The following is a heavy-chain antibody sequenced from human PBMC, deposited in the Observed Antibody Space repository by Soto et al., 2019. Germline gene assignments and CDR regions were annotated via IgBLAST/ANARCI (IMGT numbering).Heavy chain of an antibody. CDR3: VRRRYQLPSSVLWLDP. V-gene: IGHV4-34*01. Sequence: SETLSLTCAVYGGFLSESYWTWIRQPPGNGLDWIGEINHVGGTNYNPSLKSRVTMSVDTSQNQFSLRLISVTAADTAMYFCVRRRYQLPSSVLWLDPWGQGTPVTVSS. D-gene: IGHD3-16*02. J-gene: IGHJ5*02. CDR1: GGFLSESY. CDR2: INHVGGT.